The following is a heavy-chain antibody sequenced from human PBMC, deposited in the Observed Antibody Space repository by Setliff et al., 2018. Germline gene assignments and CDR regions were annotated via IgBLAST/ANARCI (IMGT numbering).Heavy chain of an antibody. CDR3: ARVRVVYYMDV. CDR1: GDSMTGNH. V-gene: IGHV4-38-2*02. Sequence: SETLSLTCTVSGDSMTGNHWSWVRQSPGKGLEWIGSIYYSGSTYYNPSLKSRVTISVDTSKNQFSLKLSSVTAADTAVYYCARVRVVYYMDVWGKGTTVTVSS. J-gene: IGHJ6*03. D-gene: IGHD2-15*01. CDR2: IYYSGST.